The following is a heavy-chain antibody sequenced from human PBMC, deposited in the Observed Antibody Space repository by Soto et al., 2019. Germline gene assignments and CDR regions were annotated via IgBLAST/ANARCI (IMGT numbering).Heavy chain of an antibody. Sequence: QVQLEQSGAEVKKPGSSLKVSCKATGGTFNKYAISWVRQAPGQGLEWMAGIIPVYGTPNYAQRFQDRVTIVADESTTTAYMEVNSLRSEDTAIYYCSLVTAYGMDVWGPGTTVIVSS. V-gene: IGHV1-69*01. CDR3: SLVTAYGMDV. J-gene: IGHJ6*02. CDR1: GGTFNKYA. CDR2: IIPVYGTP. D-gene: IGHD2-15*01.